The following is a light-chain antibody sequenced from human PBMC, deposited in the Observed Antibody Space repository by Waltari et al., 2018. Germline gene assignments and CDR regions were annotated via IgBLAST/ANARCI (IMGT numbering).Light chain of an antibody. CDR3: QQYYDYPIN. V-gene: IGKV1-5*01. Sequence: DIQMTQSPSTVSASLGDRVNITCRASQNLNTFLSWYQQKPGPVPNLLIYDASTLERGVPSRFSGSGSGTHFTLTISGLQPDDFATYYCQQYYDYPINFGQGTRL. J-gene: IGKJ5*01. CDR1: QNLNTF. CDR2: DAS.